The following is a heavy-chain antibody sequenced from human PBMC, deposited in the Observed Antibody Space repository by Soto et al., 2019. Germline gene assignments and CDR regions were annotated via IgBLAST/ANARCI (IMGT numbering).Heavy chain of an antibody. CDR3: ARSYDFWSGYFDY. Sequence: QVQLVESGGGVVQPGRSLRLSCAASGFTFSSYAMHWVRQAPGKGLEWVAVISYDGSNKYYADSVKGRFTISRDNSKNTLYLQMNSLRAEDTAVYYCARSYDFWSGYFDYWGQGTLVTVSS. J-gene: IGHJ4*02. D-gene: IGHD3-3*01. CDR2: ISYDGSNK. V-gene: IGHV3-30-3*01. CDR1: GFTFSSYA.